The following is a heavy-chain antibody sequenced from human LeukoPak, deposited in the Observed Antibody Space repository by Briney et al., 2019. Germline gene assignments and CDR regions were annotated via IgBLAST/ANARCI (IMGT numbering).Heavy chain of an antibody. J-gene: IGHJ5*02. D-gene: IGHD1-20*01. V-gene: IGHV3-23*01. CDR3: ARAGITGTVNWFDP. CDR1: GFTFSTYA. Sequence: PGGSLRLSCAASGFTFSTYAMNWVRQAPGKGLEWVSAISGSGGSTYYADSVKGRFTISRDNAKNSLYLQMNSLRAEDTAVYYCARAGITGTVNWFDPWGQGTLVTVSS. CDR2: ISGSGGST.